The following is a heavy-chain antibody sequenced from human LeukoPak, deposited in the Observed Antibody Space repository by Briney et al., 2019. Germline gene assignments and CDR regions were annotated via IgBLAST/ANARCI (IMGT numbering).Heavy chain of an antibody. CDR3: ARDPFSHHAFDS. V-gene: IGHV4-31*03. D-gene: IGHD3-3*02. Sequence: PSETLSLTCTVSGGSISSGGYYWSWIRQHPGKGLEWIGYIYYSGSTYYNPSLKSRVTISVDTSKNQFSLRLSSVTAADTAVYYCARDPFSHHAFDSWGQGQWSPSLQ. J-gene: IGHJ3*02. CDR1: GGSISSGGYY. CDR2: IYYSGST.